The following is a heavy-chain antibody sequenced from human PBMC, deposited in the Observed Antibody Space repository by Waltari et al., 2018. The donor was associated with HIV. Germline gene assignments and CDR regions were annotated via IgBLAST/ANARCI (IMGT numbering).Heavy chain of an antibody. CDR1: GDSLNHGSHY. V-gene: IGHV4-61*02. Sequence: QVQLQESVPGLVTPSQPPSPTSPASGDSLNHGSHYWSWIRQPAGKGLEWIGRFCTSGSTNYNSNPSLESRITISLDTSKNQFSLKLTSVTAADTAMYYCARATTMPTTNWYCDLWGRGTRVTVSS. CDR3: ARATTMPTTNWYCDL. J-gene: IGHJ2*01. D-gene: IGHD4-17*01. CDR2: FCTSGST.